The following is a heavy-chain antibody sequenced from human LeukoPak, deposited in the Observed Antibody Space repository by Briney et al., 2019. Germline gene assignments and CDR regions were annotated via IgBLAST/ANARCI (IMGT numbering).Heavy chain of an antibody. D-gene: IGHD6-13*01. CDR2: ISTSSTYI. Sequence: PGGSLRLSCAASGFTFSSYTMNWVRQAPGKGLEWVSSISTSSTYIYYADSVKGRFTISRVNARNSLYLQMNSLRAEDTAVYYCARDRAAYSSPTTQDYWGQGTLVTVSS. J-gene: IGHJ4*02. CDR3: ARDRAAYSSPTTQDY. V-gene: IGHV3-21*01. CDR1: GFTFSSYT.